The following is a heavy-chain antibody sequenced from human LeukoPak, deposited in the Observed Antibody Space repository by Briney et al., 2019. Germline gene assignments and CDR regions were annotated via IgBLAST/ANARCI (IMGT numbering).Heavy chain of an antibody. CDR2: ISGSAVTP. Sequence: GGSLRLSCAASGFTFSSYAMTWVRQAPGKGLEWVSAISGSAVTPYYADSVKGRFTISRDNSKNTLYLQMNSLRAEDTAVYYCARGLSSTSANGDAFDIWGQGTMVTVSS. V-gene: IGHV3-23*01. D-gene: IGHD2-2*01. CDR1: GFTFSSYA. J-gene: IGHJ3*02. CDR3: ARGLSSTSANGDAFDI.